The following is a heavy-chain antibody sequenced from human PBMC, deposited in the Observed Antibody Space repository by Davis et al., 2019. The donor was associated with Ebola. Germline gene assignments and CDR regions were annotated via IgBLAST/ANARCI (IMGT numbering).Heavy chain of an antibody. CDR1: GFTFSNVW. CDR2: ITSKSAVGTT. Sequence: PGGSLRLSCAVSGFTFSNVWMAWVRLAPGKGLEWIGRITSKSAVGTTDYAAPVEGRFTISRDDSKNTLFLQMNSLKTEDTAVYYCTTGSPWSGSCFDSWGQGTLVTVSS. J-gene: IGHJ4*02. D-gene: IGHD3-3*01. CDR3: TTGSPWSGSCFDS. V-gene: IGHV3-15*01.